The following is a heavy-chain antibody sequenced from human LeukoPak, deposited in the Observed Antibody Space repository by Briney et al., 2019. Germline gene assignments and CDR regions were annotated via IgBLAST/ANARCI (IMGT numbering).Heavy chain of an antibody. V-gene: IGHV3-20*04. CDR2: INWNGGST. CDR3: ARDYYGSGSYRLSYDY. D-gene: IGHD3-10*01. CDR1: GFTFDDYG. J-gene: IGHJ4*02. Sequence: PGGSLRLSCAASGFTFDDYGMSWVRQAPGKGLEWVSGINWNGGSTGYADSVKGRFTISRDNAKNSLYLQMNSLRAEDTAVYYCARDYYGSGSYRLSYDYWGQGTLVTVSS.